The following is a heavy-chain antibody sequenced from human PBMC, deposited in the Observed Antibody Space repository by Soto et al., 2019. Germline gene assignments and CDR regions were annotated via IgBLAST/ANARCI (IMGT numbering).Heavy chain of an antibody. CDR2: ISSSTSHT. CDR3: ARGRGAAADYFVF. D-gene: IGHD6-13*01. Sequence: QVQLVESGGGLVKPGGSLRLSFAVSGFTFSDYYMTWIRQAPGTGLEWVSYISSSTSHTNYADSVKGRFTISRDNAKNSLFLQMNSLRAEDTAVYYGARGRGAAADYFVFWGQGTLVTVSS. CDR1: GFTFSDYY. J-gene: IGHJ4*02. V-gene: IGHV3-11*05.